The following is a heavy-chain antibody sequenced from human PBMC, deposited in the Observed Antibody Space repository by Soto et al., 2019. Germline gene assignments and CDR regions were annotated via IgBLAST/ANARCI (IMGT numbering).Heavy chain of an antibody. D-gene: IGHD6-13*01. J-gene: IGHJ4*02. CDR2: ISYDGSNK. Sequence: GGSLRLSCAASGFTFSSYAMHWVRQAPGKGLEWVAVISYDGSNKYYADSVKGRFTISRDNSKNTLYLQMNSLRAEDTAVYYCARGSGYSSSWYSDYWGQGTLVTVSS. V-gene: IGHV3-30-3*01. CDR1: GFTFSSYA. CDR3: ARGSGYSSSWYSDY.